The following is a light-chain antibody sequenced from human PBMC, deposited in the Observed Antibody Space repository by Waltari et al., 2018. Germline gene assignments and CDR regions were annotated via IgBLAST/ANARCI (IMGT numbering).Light chain of an antibody. CDR3: QQYYSTPWT. V-gene: IGKV4-1*01. CDR2: WAS. CDR1: QSVLYSSNNKNY. Sequence: DIVMTQSPDSLAVSLGERATINCKSNQSVLYSSNNKNYLAWYQQKPGQPPKLLISWASTRESGVPDRFSGSGSGTDFTLTISSLQAEDVAVYYCQQYYSTPWTFGQGTKVEIK. J-gene: IGKJ1*01.